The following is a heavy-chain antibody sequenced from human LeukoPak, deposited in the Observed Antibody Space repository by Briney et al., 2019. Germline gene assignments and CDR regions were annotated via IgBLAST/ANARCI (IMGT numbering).Heavy chain of an antibody. D-gene: IGHD2-15*01. CDR1: GYTFTSYG. V-gene: IGHV1-18*01. CDR2: IIAYNGNT. CDR3: AREVVVVAATRRSFDY. Sequence: GPVQVSFKASGYTFTSYGISWVRQAPGQGLEWMGWIIAYNGNTNYAQKLQGRVTMTTDTSTSTAYMELRSLRSDDTAVYYCAREVVVVAATRRSFDYWGQGTLVTVSS. J-gene: IGHJ4*02.